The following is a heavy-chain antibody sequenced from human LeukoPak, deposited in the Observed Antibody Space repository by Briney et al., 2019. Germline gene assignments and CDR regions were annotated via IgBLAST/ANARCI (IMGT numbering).Heavy chain of an antibody. CDR3: ARISSSGWYQDAFDI. J-gene: IGHJ3*02. Sequence: PSETLSLTCTVSGGSISSYYWSWIRQPPGKGLEWIGYIYYSGSTNYNPSLKSRVTISVDTSKNQFSLKLSSVTAADTAVYYCARISSSGWYQDAFDIWGQGTMVTVSS. V-gene: IGHV4-59*01. D-gene: IGHD6-19*01. CDR2: IYYSGST. CDR1: GGSISSYY.